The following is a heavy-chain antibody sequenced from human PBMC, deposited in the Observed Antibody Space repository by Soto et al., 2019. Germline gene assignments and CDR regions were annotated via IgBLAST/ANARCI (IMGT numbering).Heavy chain of an antibody. CDR2: IYHSGST. V-gene: IGHV4-30-4*01. CDR3: ARVIWSGDKRRAFDI. CDR1: GGSISSGDNY. Sequence: KTSETLSLTCTVSGGSISSGDNYWSWVRQPPGKGLECIGYIYHSGSTYYNPSFKSRFTISVDSSQNQFSLQVRSVTAADTAVYYCARVIWSGDKRRAFDIWGQGTMVTVSS. D-gene: IGHD3-3*01. J-gene: IGHJ3*02.